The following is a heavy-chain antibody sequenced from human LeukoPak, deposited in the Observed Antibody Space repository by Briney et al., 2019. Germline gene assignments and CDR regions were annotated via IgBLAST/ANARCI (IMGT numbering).Heavy chain of an antibody. CDR2: INPNSGGT. CDR3: ARVGGGSSSSGWYDWYFDL. Sequence: ASVKVSCKASGYTFTGYYMHWVRQAPGQGLEWMGRINPNSGGTNYAQKFQGRVTMTTDTSTSTAYMELRSLRSDDTAVYYCARVGGGSSSSGWYDWYFDLWGRGTLVTVSS. CDR1: GYTFTGYY. J-gene: IGHJ2*01. V-gene: IGHV1-2*06. D-gene: IGHD6-19*01.